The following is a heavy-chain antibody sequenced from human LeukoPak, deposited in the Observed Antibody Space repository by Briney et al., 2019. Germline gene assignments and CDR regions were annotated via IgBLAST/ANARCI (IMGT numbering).Heavy chain of an antibody. CDR3: TTEGTMIVGNDAFDI. CDR2: IKSKTDGGTT. CDR1: GFTFSNAW. Sequence: PGGSLRLSCAASGFTFSNAWMSWVRQAPGKGLEWVGRIKSKTDGGTTDYAAPVKGRFTISRDDSKNTLYLQMNSLKTEDTAVYYCTTEGTMIVGNDAFDIWGQGTMVTVSS. V-gene: IGHV3-15*01. J-gene: IGHJ3*02. D-gene: IGHD3-22*01.